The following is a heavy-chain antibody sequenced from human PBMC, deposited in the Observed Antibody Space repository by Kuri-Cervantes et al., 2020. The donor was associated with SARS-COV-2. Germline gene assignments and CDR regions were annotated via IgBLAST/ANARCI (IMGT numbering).Heavy chain of an antibody. Sequence: GESLKISCAASGFTFDDYAMHWVRQAPGKGLEWVAVISYDGSNKYYADSVKGRFTISRDNSKNTVNLQMNSLRGEDTALYYCARAGYSTGWFPDWYFDLWGRGTLVTVSS. D-gene: IGHD6-19*01. CDR2: ISYDGSNK. J-gene: IGHJ2*01. V-gene: IGHV3-30*14. CDR1: GFTFDDYA. CDR3: ARAGYSTGWFPDWYFDL.